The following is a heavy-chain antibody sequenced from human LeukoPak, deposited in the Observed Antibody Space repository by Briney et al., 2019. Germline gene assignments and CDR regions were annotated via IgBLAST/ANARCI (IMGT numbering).Heavy chain of an antibody. D-gene: IGHD1-7*01. V-gene: IGHV1-2*02. Sequence: ASVKVSCKASGYTFTGYYMHWVRQAPGQGLEWMGWINPNSGGTNYAQKFQGRVTMTRDTSISTAYMELSRLRSDDTAVYYCARDVAEYNWNYGNYYYMDVWGKGTTVTVSS. CDR2: INPNSGGT. CDR1: GYTFTGYY. CDR3: ARDVAEYNWNYGNYYYMDV. J-gene: IGHJ6*03.